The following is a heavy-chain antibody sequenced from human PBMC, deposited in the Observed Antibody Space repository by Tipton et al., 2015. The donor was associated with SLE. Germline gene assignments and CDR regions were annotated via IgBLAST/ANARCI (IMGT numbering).Heavy chain of an antibody. CDR1: GFTFDDYA. D-gene: IGHD2-2*01. CDR2: ISWNSGSI. Sequence: SLRLSCAASGFTFDDYAMHWVRQAPGKGLEWVSGISWNSGSIGYADSVKGRFTISRDNAKNSLYLQMNSLRAEDTAVYYCARDRDAIVVVPAATGGAFDIWGQGTMVTVSS. J-gene: IGHJ3*02. V-gene: IGHV3-9*01. CDR3: ARDRDAIVVVPAATGGAFDI.